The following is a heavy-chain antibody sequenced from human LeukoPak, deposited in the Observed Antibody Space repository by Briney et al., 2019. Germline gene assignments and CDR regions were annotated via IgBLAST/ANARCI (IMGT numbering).Heavy chain of an antibody. Sequence: GGSLRLSCAASGFNFSSYWMHWVRQAPGKGLVWVSRINTDGSSTSYAASVKGRFTISRDNAKNTLYLQMNSRRAEDTAVYYCARTVPGYFFDYWGQGTLVTVSS. V-gene: IGHV3-74*01. J-gene: IGHJ4*02. CDR1: GFNFSSYW. CDR2: INTDGSST. D-gene: IGHD3-10*01. CDR3: ARTVPGYFFDY.